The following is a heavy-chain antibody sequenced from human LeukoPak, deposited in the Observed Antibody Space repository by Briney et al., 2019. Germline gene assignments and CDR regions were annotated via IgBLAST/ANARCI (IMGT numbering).Heavy chain of an antibody. CDR1: GFTFSSYS. J-gene: IGHJ4*02. CDR3: ARDRSSGYYFDY. D-gene: IGHD3-22*01. CDR2: ISSSSSYI. Sequence: GGSLRLTCAASGFTFSSYSMNLVRQAPGKGLEWVSSISSSSSYIYYADSVKGRFTISRDNAKNSLYLQMNSLRAEDTAVYYCARDRSSGYYFDYWGQGTLVTVSS. V-gene: IGHV3-21*01.